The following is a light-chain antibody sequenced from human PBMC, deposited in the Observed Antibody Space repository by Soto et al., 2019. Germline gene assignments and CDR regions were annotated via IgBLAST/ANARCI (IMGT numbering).Light chain of an antibody. V-gene: IGKV1-39*01. Sequence: IHMTQSPSSLSASVGDRVTITCRASQRITTYLNWYQQKPGEAPKLLISTSGTLQRGVPSRFTGRGSGTDFTLTITSLQPADFATYFCQQTYNAPYTFGQGTKLEIK. CDR1: QRITTY. CDR3: QQTYNAPYT. CDR2: TSG. J-gene: IGKJ2*01.